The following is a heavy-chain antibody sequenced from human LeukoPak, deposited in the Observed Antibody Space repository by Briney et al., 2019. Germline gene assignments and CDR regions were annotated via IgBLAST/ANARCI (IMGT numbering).Heavy chain of an antibody. CDR1: GGSISSYY. CDR2: IYTSGST. CDR3: ARQRFVSGGYFVVEAFET. D-gene: IGHD3-10*01. Sequence: SETLSLTCTVSGGSISSYYWSWIRQPAGKGLEWIGRIYTSGSTNYNPSLKRRVTISVDTSKNQFSLKLSSVTAADTAVYYCARQRFVSGGYFVVEAFETWGQGKMVTVPS. J-gene: IGHJ3*02. V-gene: IGHV4-4*07.